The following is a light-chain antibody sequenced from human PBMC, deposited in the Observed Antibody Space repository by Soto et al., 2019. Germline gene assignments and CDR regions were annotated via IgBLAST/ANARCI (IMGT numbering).Light chain of an antibody. J-gene: IGLJ2*01. Sequence: QSVLTQPPSVSAAPGQTVIISCSGTSSDVGGYNYVSWYQQHPGKAPKLMIYEVSNRPSGVSNRFSGSKSGNTASLTISGLQAEDEADYYCSSYTSSSTPVVFGGGTQLTVL. CDR2: EVS. V-gene: IGLV2-14*01. CDR1: SSDVGGYNY. CDR3: SSYTSSSTPVV.